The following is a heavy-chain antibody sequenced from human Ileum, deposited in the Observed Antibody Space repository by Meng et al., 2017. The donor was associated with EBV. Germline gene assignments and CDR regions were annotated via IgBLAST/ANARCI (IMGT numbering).Heavy chain of an antibody. Sequence: QWQLQESGPGLGKPSETLSLTCTVSGGSVSTSSWWGWVRQTPEKGLEWIGQVHHTGRSDFNPSLQSRVTMSVDKSKNQFSLNLNSVTAADTAVYYCAKSGLGVWGQGILVTVSS. V-gene: IGHV4-4*02. D-gene: IGHD2-8*01. CDR3: AKSGLGV. J-gene: IGHJ4*02. CDR1: GGSVSTSSW. CDR2: VHHTGRS.